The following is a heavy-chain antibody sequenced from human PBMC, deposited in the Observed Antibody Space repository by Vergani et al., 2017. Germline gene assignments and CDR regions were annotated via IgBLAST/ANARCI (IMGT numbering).Heavy chain of an antibody. CDR3: ARDRNSGSFDY. V-gene: IGHV3-33*01. Sequence: QVQLVESGGGVVQPGRSLRLSCAASEFTFSNYGMHWVRQAPGKGLEWVAVIWSDGSNKYYADSVKGRFTISRDNSKNTLYLQMNSLRAEDTAVYYCARDRNSGSFDYWGQGTLVTVSS. CDR2: IWSDGSNK. D-gene: IGHD1-26*01. CDR1: EFTFSNYG. J-gene: IGHJ4*02.